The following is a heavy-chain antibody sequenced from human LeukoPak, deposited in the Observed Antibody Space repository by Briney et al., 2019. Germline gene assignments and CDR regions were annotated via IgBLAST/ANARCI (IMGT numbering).Heavy chain of an antibody. Sequence: GGSLRLSCAASGFTFSNYWMSWVRQGPGKGLEWVANIKQDGSEKQYVDSVKGRFTISRDNAMNTLYLQMSSLRAEDTAVYYCARVRGGSGRSYAADAFDIWGQGTMVTVS. CDR1: GFTFSNYW. V-gene: IGHV3-7*01. CDR3: ARVRGGSGRSYAADAFDI. CDR2: IKQDGSEK. J-gene: IGHJ3*02. D-gene: IGHD1-26*01.